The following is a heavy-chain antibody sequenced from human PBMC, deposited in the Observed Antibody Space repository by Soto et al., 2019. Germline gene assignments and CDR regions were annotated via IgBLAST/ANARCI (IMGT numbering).Heavy chain of an antibody. CDR1: GFIFSSYP. CDR3: AKAPRGYSYAPYYSDY. CDR2: ISGSGGST. Sequence: EVPLLESGGGLVQPGGSLRLSCPVPGFIFSSYPISWVRQAPGKGLEWVSSISGSGGSTYYAYSVKGRFTISRDNSQSTVYLQMDSLRAEDTAVYYCAKAPRGYSYAPYYSDYWGQGNQVTVSS. J-gene: IGHJ4*02. V-gene: IGHV3-23*01. D-gene: IGHD5-18*01.